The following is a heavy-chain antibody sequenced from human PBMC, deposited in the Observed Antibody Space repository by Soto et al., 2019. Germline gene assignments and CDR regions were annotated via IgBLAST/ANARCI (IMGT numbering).Heavy chain of an antibody. CDR1: GGTFSSYA. J-gene: IGHJ5*02. Sequence: EASVKVSCKASGGTFSSYAISWVRQAPGQGLEWMGGIIPIFGTANYAQKFQGRVTITADKSTSTAYMELSSLRSEDTAVYYCARRTVVTGSWFDPWGQGTRVTVSS. V-gene: IGHV1-69*06. D-gene: IGHD2-15*01. CDR3: ARRTVVTGSWFDP. CDR2: IIPIFGTA.